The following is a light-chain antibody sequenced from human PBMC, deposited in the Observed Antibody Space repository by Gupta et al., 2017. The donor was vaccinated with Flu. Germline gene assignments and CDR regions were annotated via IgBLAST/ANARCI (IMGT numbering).Light chain of an antibody. CDR1: NIGSKS. Sequence: RLTCGGDNIGSKSVHWYQQKPGQAPGGVVYNDSDRHSGIPERFAGVNSGNTGTRTTTLTISRVEAEDEADYYCQVWDRSTNQGVFGGGTKLTVL. J-gene: IGLJ3*02. CDR2: NDS. CDR3: QVWDRSTNQGV. V-gene: IGLV3-21*02.